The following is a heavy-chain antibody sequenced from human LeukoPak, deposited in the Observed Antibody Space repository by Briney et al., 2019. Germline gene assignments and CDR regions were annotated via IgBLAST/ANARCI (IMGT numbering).Heavy chain of an antibody. CDR2: ISTSGSSR. J-gene: IGHJ4*02. V-gene: IGHV3-48*03. CDR3: ARGWQLGN. Sequence: GGSLRLSCAASGFTFSNSEMSWVRQAPGKGLEWVSYISTSGSSRFYADSVKGRFTVSRDNTKNSLYLQMNSLRAEDTAVYYCARGWQLGNWGQGTLVTVSS. D-gene: IGHD6-6*01. CDR1: GFTFSNSE.